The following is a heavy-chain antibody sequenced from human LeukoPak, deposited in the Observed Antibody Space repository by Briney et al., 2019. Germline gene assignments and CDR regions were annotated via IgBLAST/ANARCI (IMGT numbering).Heavy chain of an antibody. D-gene: IGHD1-26*01. CDR3: ARGSSILSGSYYYGMDV. V-gene: IGHV1-2*06. CDR2: INPNSGGT. CDR1: GYTFTSYG. Sequence: ASVKVSCKASGYTFTSYGISWVRQAPGQGLEWMGRINPNSGGTNYAQKFQGRVTMTRDTSISTAYMELSRLRSDDTAVYYCARGSSILSGSYYYGMDVWGQGTTVTVS. J-gene: IGHJ6*02.